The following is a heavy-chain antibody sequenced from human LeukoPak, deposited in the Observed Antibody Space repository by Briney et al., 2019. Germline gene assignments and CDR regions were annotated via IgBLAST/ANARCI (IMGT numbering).Heavy chain of an antibody. CDR1: GFTFSSYE. CDR3: VREGSGSNHYMDV. V-gene: IGHV3-48*03. J-gene: IGHJ6*03. CDR2: ISSSGSTI. Sequence: GGSLRLSCAASGFTFSSYEMNWVRQAPGKGLEWVSYISSSGSTIYYADSVKGRFTISRDNARNSLFLQMNSLRVEDTGVYYCVREGSGSNHYMDVWGKGTTVTVSS. D-gene: IGHD3-10*01.